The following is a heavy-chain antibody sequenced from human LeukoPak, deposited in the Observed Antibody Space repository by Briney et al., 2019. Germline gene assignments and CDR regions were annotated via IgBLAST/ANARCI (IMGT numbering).Heavy chain of an antibody. Sequence: SVKVSCKASGGTFSSYSISWVRQAPGQGLEWMGGIIPIFGTANYAQKFQGRVTITADESTSTAYMELSSLRSEDTAVYYCASCSGGSCYFPFDYWGQGTLVTVSS. CDR2: IIPIFGTA. J-gene: IGHJ4*02. V-gene: IGHV1-69*13. CDR3: ASCSGGSCYFPFDY. CDR1: GGTFSSYS. D-gene: IGHD2-15*01.